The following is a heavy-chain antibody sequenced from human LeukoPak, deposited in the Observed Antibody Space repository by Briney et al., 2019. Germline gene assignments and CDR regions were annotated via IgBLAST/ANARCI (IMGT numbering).Heavy chain of an antibody. V-gene: IGHV4-59*12. Sequence: PSETLSLTCTVSGGSISSYYWSWIRQPPGKGLEGSGYIYYSGSTNYNPSLKSRVTIPVATSKNQFSLNLSSVTAAATAVYYCARPSREGGIPLWFLDYWGQGNLVTVSS. J-gene: IGHJ4*02. CDR1: GGSISSYY. CDR2: IYYSGST. D-gene: IGHD5-18*01. CDR3: ARPSREGGIPLWFLDY.